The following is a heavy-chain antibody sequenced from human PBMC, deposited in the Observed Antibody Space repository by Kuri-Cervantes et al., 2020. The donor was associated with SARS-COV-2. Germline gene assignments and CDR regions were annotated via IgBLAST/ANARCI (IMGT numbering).Heavy chain of an antibody. CDR1: GFTFNSYS. CDR2: ISTSSSYI. V-gene: IGHV3-21*01. CDR3: AREMGRFWSSYYPTYFDY. Sequence: GESLKISCAASGFTFNSYSMNWVRQAPGKGLEWVSSISTSSSYIYYADSVKGRFTISRDTAKNSLYLQMHSLRAEDTAVYYCAREMGRFWSSYYPTYFDYWGQGTLVTVSS. J-gene: IGHJ4*02. D-gene: IGHD3-3*01.